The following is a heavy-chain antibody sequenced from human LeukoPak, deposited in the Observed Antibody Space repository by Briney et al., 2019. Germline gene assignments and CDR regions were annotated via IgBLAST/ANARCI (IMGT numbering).Heavy chain of an antibody. Sequence: GASVKVSCKASGYTFTEYYMHWVRQAPGQGLEWMGWINPNSGGANYAENFQGRVTMTRDTSISTAYMELSSLRYDDTALYYCARESIVGVTHIDYWGQGTLVTVSS. V-gene: IGHV1-2*02. D-gene: IGHD1-26*01. CDR3: ARESIVGVTHIDY. J-gene: IGHJ4*02. CDR2: INPNSGGA. CDR1: GYTFTEYY.